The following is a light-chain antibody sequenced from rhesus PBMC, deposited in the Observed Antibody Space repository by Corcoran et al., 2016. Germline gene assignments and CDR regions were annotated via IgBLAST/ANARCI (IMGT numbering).Light chain of an antibody. CDR3: QHGFGSPFS. V-gene: IGKV1-74*01. CDR1: ENVNSY. Sequence: DIQMTQSPSSLSASVGDRVTITCRASENVNSYLNWYQQKPGKAPKLLIYKASTLQSGVPSRFGGSGSGTDDTFTGSSLQPEDVATYYCQHGFGSPFSFGQGTKVEIK. CDR2: KAS. J-gene: IGKJ2*01.